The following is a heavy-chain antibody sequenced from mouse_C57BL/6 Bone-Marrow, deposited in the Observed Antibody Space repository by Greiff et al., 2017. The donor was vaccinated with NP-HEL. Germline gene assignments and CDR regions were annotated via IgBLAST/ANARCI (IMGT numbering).Heavy chain of an antibody. J-gene: IGHJ1*03. D-gene: IGHD1-1*01. Sequence: EVKLMESGGGLVQPGGSLKLSCAASGFTFSDYYMYWVRQTPEKRLEWVAYISNGGGSTYYPDTVKGRFTISRDNAKNTLYLQMSRLKSEDTAMYYCARGITPVVAHWYFDVWGTGTTVTVSS. CDR3: ARGITPVVAHWYFDV. CDR1: GFTFSDYY. V-gene: IGHV5-12*01. CDR2: ISNGGGST.